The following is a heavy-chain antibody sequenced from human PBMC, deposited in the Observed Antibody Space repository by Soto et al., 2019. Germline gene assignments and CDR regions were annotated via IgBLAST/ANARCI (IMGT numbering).Heavy chain of an antibody. D-gene: IGHD3-22*01. V-gene: IGHV1-2*04. CDR2: INPNSGGT. CDR3: ARYYDSSGYLSAFDI. Sequence: ASVKVSCKASGYTFTGYYMHWVRQAPGQGLEWMGWINPNSGGTNYAQKFQGWVTMTRDTSISTAYMELSRLRSDDTAVYYCARYYDSSGYLSAFDIWGQGTMVTGSS. J-gene: IGHJ3*02. CDR1: GYTFTGYY.